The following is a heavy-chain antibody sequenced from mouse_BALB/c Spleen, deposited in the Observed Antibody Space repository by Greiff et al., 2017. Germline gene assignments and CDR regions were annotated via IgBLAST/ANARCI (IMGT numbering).Heavy chain of an antibody. J-gene: IGHJ4*01. D-gene: IGHD1-1*01. CDR1: GFSLTSYG. CDR2: IWSGGST. V-gene: IGHV2-2*02. CDR3: ARSPPFYYGYAMDY. Sequence: QVQLKESGPGLVQPSQSLSITCTVSGFSLTSYGVHWVRQSPGKGLEWLGVIWSGGSTDYNAAFISRLSISKDNSKSQVFFKMNSLQANDTAIYYCARSPPFYYGYAMDYWGQGTSVTVSS.